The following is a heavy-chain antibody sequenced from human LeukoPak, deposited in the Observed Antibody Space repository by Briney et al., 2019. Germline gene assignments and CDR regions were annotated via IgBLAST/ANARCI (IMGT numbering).Heavy chain of an antibody. CDR2: ISAYNGNT. Sequence: ASVKVSCKASGYTFTGYYMHWVRQAPGQGLEWMGWISAYNGNTNYAQKVQGRVTMTTDTSTSTAYMELRSLRSDDTAVYYYARGLQENLAWLTAFSAFDIWGQGTMVTVSS. CDR1: GYTFTGYY. V-gene: IGHV1-18*04. J-gene: IGHJ3*02. D-gene: IGHD6-19*01. CDR3: ARGLQENLAWLTAFSAFDI.